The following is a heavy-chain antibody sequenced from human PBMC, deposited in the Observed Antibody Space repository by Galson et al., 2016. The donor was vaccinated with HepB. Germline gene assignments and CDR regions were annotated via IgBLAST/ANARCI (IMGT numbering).Heavy chain of an antibody. CDR3: TAGFSSGWDGGFDC. D-gene: IGHD6-25*01. J-gene: IGHJ4*02. V-gene: IGHV3-15*01. CDR1: GFTFSNAW. Sequence: SLRLSCAASGFTFSNAWMSWVRQAPGKGLEWVGRIRSKSEGGAADYAAHMKGRFTISRDDSKNTLWLQMSSLKTEDTAVYYCTAGFSSGWDGGFDCWGQGTRVTVSS. CDR2: IRSKSEGGAA.